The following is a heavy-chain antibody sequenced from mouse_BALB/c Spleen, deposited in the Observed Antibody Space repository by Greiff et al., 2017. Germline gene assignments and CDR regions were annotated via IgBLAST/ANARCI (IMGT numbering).Heavy chain of an antibody. V-gene: IGHV5-9-3*01. CDR1: GFTFSSYA. CDR2: ISSGGSYT. Sequence: EVNVVESGGGLVKPGGSLKLSCAASGFTFSSYAMSWVRQTPEKRLEWVATISSGGSYTYYPDSVKGRFTISRDNAKNTLYLQMSSLRSEDTAMYYCARHGASAMDYWGQGTSVTVSS. J-gene: IGHJ4*01. CDR3: ARHGASAMDY.